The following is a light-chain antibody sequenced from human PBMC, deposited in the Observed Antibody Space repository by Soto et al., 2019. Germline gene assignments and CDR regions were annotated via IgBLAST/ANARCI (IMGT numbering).Light chain of an antibody. J-gene: IGLJ2*01. V-gene: IGLV1-40*01. CDR3: QSYDNSLSGVV. Sequence: QSVLTQPPSVSGAPGQRVTISCTGSSSNIGAGFDVHWYQHLPGTASKLLIYNNNNRPSGVPVRFSGSKSGTSASLAITGLQAEDEADYYCQSYDNSLSGVVFGGGTKLTVL. CDR2: NNN. CDR1: SSNIGAGFD.